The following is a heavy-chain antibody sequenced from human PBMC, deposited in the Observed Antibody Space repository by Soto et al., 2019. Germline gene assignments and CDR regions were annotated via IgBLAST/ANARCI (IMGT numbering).Heavy chain of an antibody. CDR1: GGSFSGYY. CDR2: INHSGST. D-gene: IGHD4-17*01. J-gene: IGHJ4*02. Sequence: PSETLSLTCAVYGGSFSGYYWSWIRQPPGKGLEWIGEINHSGSTNYNPSLKSRVTISVDTSKNQFSLKLSSVTAADTAVYYCAREIQGLTVTTFDYWGQGTLVTVSS. V-gene: IGHV4-34*01. CDR3: AREIQGLTVTTFDY.